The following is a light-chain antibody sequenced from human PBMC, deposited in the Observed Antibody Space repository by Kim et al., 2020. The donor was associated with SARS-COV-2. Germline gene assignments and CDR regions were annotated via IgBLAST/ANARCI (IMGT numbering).Light chain of an antibody. CDR2: QDS. CDR1: KLGDKY. Sequence: VSPGQTVSITCSGDKLGDKYACWYQQKPGQSPVLVIYQDSKRPSGIPERFSGSNSGNTATLTISGTQAMDEADYYCQAWDSSTAVVFGGGTKLTVL. J-gene: IGLJ2*01. CDR3: QAWDSSTAVV. V-gene: IGLV3-1*01.